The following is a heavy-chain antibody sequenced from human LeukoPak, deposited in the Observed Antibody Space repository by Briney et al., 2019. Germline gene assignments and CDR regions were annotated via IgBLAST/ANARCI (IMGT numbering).Heavy chain of an antibody. J-gene: IGHJ4*02. CDR1: GYTFTSYY. D-gene: IGHD3-10*01. V-gene: IGHV1-46*01. CDR2: INPSGGST. Sequence: ASVTVSFKASGYTFTSYYMHWVRQAPGQGLEWMGIINPSGGSTSYAQKFQGRVTMTRDTSTSTVYMELSSLRSEDTAVYYCARLRFGESPDDYWGQGTLVTVSS. CDR3: ARLRFGESPDDY.